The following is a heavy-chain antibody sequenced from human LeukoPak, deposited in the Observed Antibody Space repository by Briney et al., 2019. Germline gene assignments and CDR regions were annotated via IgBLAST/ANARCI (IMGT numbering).Heavy chain of an antibody. CDR2: INTDGSST. D-gene: IGHD1-26*01. Sequence: PGRSLRLSCAASGFTFSTYWMHCVRQGPGEGLVWVSRINTDGSSTSYADSVKGRFTISRDNAENTLYLQMNSLRAEDTAVYYCARAPSGYFDYWGQGTLVTVSS. V-gene: IGHV3-74*01. CDR1: GFTFSTYW. J-gene: IGHJ4*02. CDR3: ARAPSGYFDY.